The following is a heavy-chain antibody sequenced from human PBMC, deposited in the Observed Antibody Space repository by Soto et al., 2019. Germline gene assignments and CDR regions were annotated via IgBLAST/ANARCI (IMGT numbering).Heavy chain of an antibody. J-gene: IGHJ4*02. CDR3: VRTSLVVAAATREDY. D-gene: IGHD2-15*01. CDR1: RFTFSSYW. V-gene: IGHV3-74*01. Sequence: VQLVESGGGLVQPGGSLRLSCAASRFTFSSYWMHWVRQAPGKGLVWVSRINSDGSSTSYADSVKGRFTISRDNAKNTLYLQMNSLRAEDTAVYYCVRTSLVVAAATREDYWGQGTLVTVSS. CDR2: INSDGSST.